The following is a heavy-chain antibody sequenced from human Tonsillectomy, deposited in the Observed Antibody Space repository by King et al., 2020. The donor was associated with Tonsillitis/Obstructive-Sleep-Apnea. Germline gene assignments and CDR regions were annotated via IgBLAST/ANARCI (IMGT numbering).Heavy chain of an antibody. J-gene: IGHJ6*03. CDR1: GGSVSSSDYY. D-gene: IGHD6-6*01. V-gene: IGHV4-39*01. CDR2: IYYDGTT. CDR3: ARHARDSSWVDSFYYMDV. Sequence: QLQESGPGLVKPSETLSLTCTVSGGSVSSSDYYWGWIRQPPGKGLEWIGTIYYDGTTYYNPPLKSRVTISVAPTKNQFSLNLNSVTAADTAVYYCARHARDSSWVDSFYYMDVWGKGTTVTVSS.